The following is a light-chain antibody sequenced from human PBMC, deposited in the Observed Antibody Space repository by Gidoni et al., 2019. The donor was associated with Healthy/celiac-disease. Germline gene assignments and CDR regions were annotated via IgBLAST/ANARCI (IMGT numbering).Light chain of an antibody. CDR2: GAS. CDR3: QQYNNWPPVVT. J-gene: IGKJ3*01. Sequence: EIVMTQSPATLSVSRGERATLSCRASQSVSSNLAWYQQNPGQAPRLLIYGASTRATGIPARFSGSGSGTEFTLTISSLQSEDFAVYYCQQYNNWPPVVTFGPGTKVDIK. CDR1: QSVSSN. V-gene: IGKV3-15*01.